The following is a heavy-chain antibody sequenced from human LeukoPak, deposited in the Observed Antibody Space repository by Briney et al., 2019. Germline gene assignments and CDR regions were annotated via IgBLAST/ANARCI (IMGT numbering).Heavy chain of an antibody. CDR2: IYSGGST. V-gene: IGHV3-66*04. CDR1: GFTFSDYY. J-gene: IGHJ3*02. CDR3: ASHSTANFVVVVAAPQPGDAFDI. Sequence: GGSLRLSCAASGFTFSDYYMSWIRQAPGKGLEWVSFIYSGGSTYYADSVKGRFTISRDNSKNTLYLQMNSLRAEDTAVYYCASHSTANFVVVVAAPQPGDAFDIWGQGTMVTVSS. D-gene: IGHD2-15*01.